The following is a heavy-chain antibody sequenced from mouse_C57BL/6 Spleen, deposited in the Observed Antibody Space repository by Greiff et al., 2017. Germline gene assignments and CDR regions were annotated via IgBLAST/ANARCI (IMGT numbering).Heavy chain of an antibody. CDR1: GYAFTNYL. CDR3: AREAYDYDGAWFAY. Sequence: QVHVKQSGAELVRPGTSVKVSCKASGYAFTNYLIAWVKQRPGQGLEWIGVINPGSGGTNYNEKFKGKATLTADKSSSTAYMQLSSLTSEDSAVYFCAREAYDYDGAWFAYWGQGTLVTVSA. CDR2: INPGSGGT. J-gene: IGHJ3*01. D-gene: IGHD2-4*01. V-gene: IGHV1-54*01.